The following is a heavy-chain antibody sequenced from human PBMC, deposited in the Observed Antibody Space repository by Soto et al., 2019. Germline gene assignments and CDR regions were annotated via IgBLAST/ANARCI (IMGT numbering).Heavy chain of an antibody. CDR2: IIPIFGTA. D-gene: IGHD2-2*01. CDR3: ARHDCISSGCYYYYYYGMDV. J-gene: IGHJ6*02. CDR1: GGTFSSYA. Sequence: QVQLVQSGAEVKKPGSSVKVSCKASGGTFSSYAISWVRQAPGQGLEWMGGIIPIFGTANYAQKFQGRVTITADESTSTAYMELSRLRSEDTAVYYCARHDCISSGCYYYYYYGMDVWGQGTTVTVSS. V-gene: IGHV1-69*12.